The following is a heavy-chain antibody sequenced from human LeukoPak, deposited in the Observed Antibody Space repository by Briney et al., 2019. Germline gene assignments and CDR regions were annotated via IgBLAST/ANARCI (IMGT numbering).Heavy chain of an antibody. CDR1: GGSISSSSYY. V-gene: IGHV4-39*01. Sequence: PSETLSLTCTVSGGSISSSSYYWGWIRQPPGKGLVWIGSIYYSGSTYYNPSLKSRVTISVDTSKNQFSLKLSSVTAEDTAVYYCTRYNNDHFDYWGQGTLVTVSS. J-gene: IGHJ4*02. CDR2: IYYSGST. CDR3: TRYNNDHFDY. D-gene: IGHD1-14*01.